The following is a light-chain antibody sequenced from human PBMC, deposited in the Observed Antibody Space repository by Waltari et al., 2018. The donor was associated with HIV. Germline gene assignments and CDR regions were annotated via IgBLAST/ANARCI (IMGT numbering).Light chain of an antibody. J-gene: IGLJ2*01. CDR3: SSWEGSLFGVT. CDR1: DSTLGTNT. Sequence: SVLTQPPSASGTPGQTVTISCSGSDSTLGTNTVNWDPQFHGTAPKLLSYTNSQRPSGVPDRFSGSKSCTSASLAISGLQSEDEAVYYCSSWEGSLFGVTFGGGTRVTVL. V-gene: IGLV1-44*01. CDR2: TNS.